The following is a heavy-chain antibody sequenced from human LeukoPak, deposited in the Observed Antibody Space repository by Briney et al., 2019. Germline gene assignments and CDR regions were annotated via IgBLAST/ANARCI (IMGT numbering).Heavy chain of an antibody. V-gene: IGHV3-15*01. Sequence: GGSLRLSCAASGFTFRDAWMSWVRQAPGKGLEWVGRVRDKTNGATTDYAARVKGRFTISRDDSQYTLFLQMNSLRIEDTAVYYCTTGRGVYGSGSFYNRDFWGQGTLVTVSS. CDR1: GFTFRDAW. J-gene: IGHJ4*02. CDR2: VRDKTNGATT. D-gene: IGHD3-10*01. CDR3: TTGRGVYGSGSFYNRDF.